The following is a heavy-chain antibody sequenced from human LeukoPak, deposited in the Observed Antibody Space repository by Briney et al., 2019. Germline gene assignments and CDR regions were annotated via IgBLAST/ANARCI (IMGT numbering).Heavy chain of an antibody. V-gene: IGHV4-4*02. CDR2: IYHSGST. D-gene: IGHD3-22*01. CDR3: ARGGAGSSGSQDY. CDR1: GGSISSSNW. J-gene: IGHJ4*02. Sequence: SETLSLTCTVSGGSISSSNWWSWVRQPPGKGLEWIGEIYHSGSTNYNPSLKSRVTISVDKSKNQFSLKLSSVTAADTAVYYCARGGAGSSGSQDYWGQGTLVTVSS.